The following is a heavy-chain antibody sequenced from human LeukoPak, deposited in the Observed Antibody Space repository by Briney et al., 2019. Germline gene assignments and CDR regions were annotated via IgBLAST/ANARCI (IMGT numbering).Heavy chain of an antibody. CDR3: AKLVGSTSNFDY. J-gene: IGHJ4*02. CDR2: ISYDGSNK. V-gene: IGHV3-30*18. Sequence: GTSLRLSCAASGFTFSSYGMHWVRQAPGKGLELVAVISYDGSNKYYADSVKGRFTISRDNSKNTLYLQMNSLRAEDTAVYYCAKLVGSTSNFDYWGQGTLVTVSS. CDR1: GFTFSSYG. D-gene: IGHD2-2*01.